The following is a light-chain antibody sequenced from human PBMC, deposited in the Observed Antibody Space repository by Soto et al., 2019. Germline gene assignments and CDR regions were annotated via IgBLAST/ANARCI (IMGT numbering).Light chain of an antibody. J-gene: IGLJ1*01. V-gene: IGLV2-14*01. CDR3: SSFTGSSTLV. Sequence: QSALTQPASVSGSAGQSITISCTGTSSDIGLYNYVSWYQQHPGKAPKLIIFEVSNRPSGVSNRFSGSKSGNTASLTISGLQAEDEADYYCSSFTGSSTLVFGSGTKLTVL. CDR1: SSDIGLYNY. CDR2: EVS.